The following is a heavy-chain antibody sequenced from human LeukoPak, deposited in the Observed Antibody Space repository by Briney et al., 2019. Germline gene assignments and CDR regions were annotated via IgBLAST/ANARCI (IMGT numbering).Heavy chain of an antibody. CDR1: GGTFSSYA. Sequence: SVKVTCKASGGTFSSYAISWVRQAPGQGREWMGRIIPILGIANYAQKFQGRVTITADKSTSTAYMELSSLRSEDTAVFYCASSTVTTVLCDYWGQGTLVTVSS. V-gene: IGHV1-69*04. J-gene: IGHJ4*02. D-gene: IGHD4-17*01. CDR2: IIPILGIA. CDR3: ASSTVTTVLCDY.